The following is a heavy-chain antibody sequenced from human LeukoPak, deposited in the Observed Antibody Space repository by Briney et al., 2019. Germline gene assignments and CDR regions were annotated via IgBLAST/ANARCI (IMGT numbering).Heavy chain of an antibody. V-gene: IGHV4-59*01. D-gene: IGHD1-1*01. CDR3: ARVSWSPGTSYYYMDV. CDR2: VSDSGTT. CDR1: GGSMISYY. J-gene: IGHJ6*03. Sequence: SETLSLTCTVSGGSMISYYWTWVRQTPGKGLEWIGYVSDSGTTNYNPSLKSRVTISVDTSKNHFSLKLTSVTAADTAVYYCARVSWSPGTSYYYMDVWGKGTTITVSS.